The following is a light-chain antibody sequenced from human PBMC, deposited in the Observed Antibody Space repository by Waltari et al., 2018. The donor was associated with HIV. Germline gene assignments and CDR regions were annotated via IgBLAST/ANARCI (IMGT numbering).Light chain of an antibody. CDR3: CSYGGSWSFV. V-gene: IGLV2-11*01. CDR1: NSHVGSSGY. Sequence: HSALTQPRSVSGSPGQSVTISCAGSNSHVGSSGYVSWYHQKSGEAPQLIIYDVNKRPSGVPPRFSGAKSGDTASLTISGLQAEDEGDFYCCSYGGSWSFVFGGGTRVTVL. J-gene: IGLJ2*01. CDR2: DVN.